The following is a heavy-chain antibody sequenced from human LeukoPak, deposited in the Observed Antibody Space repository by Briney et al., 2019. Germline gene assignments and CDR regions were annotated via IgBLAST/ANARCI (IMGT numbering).Heavy chain of an antibody. D-gene: IGHD1-26*01. J-gene: IGHJ4*02. Sequence: GGSLRLSCAASGFTFSSYWMSWVRQAPGKGLEWVANIKQDGSEKYYVDSVKGRFTISRDNAKNSLYLQMNSLRAEDTAVYYCARVGGSYFVLYYFDYWGQGTLVTVSS. CDR3: ARVGGSYFVLYYFDY. CDR2: IKQDGSEK. V-gene: IGHV3-7*01. CDR1: GFTFSSYW.